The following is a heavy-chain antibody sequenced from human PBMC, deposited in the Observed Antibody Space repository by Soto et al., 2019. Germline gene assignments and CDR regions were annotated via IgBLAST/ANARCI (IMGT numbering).Heavy chain of an antibody. CDR1: GYTFTGYY. V-gene: IGHV1-2*04. Sequence: GASVKVSCKASGYTFTGYYMHWVRQAPGQGLEWMGWINPNSGGTNYAQKFQGWVTMTRDTSISTAYMELSRLRSDDTAVYYCARDRWYYYGSGSLNHDAFDIWGQETMVPVSS. CDR3: ARDRWYYYGSGSLNHDAFDI. CDR2: INPNSGGT. J-gene: IGHJ3*02. D-gene: IGHD3-10*01.